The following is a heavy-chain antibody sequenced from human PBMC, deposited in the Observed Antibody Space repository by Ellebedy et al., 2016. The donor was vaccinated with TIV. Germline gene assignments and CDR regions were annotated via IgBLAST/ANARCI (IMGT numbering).Heavy chain of an antibody. J-gene: IGHJ6*02. CDR1: GFTFDDYA. Sequence: SLKISCAASGFTFDDYAMHWVRQAPGKGLEWVSGITWNSGSIGYADSVKGRFTISRDNAKNSLYLQMNSLRAEDTSLYYCAKGSRGPLAYGMDVWGQGTTVTVSS. D-gene: IGHD6-6*01. CDR3: AKGSRGPLAYGMDV. CDR2: ITWNSGSI. V-gene: IGHV3-9*01.